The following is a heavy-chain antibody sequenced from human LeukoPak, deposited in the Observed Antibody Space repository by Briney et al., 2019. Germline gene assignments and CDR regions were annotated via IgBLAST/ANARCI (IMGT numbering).Heavy chain of an antibody. V-gene: IGHV3-23*01. CDR2: ITGSGDNT. J-gene: IGHJ4*02. Sequence: GGSLRLSCAASGFTFNTYGMSWVRQAPGKGLEWVSGITGSGDNTYYTDSLKGRFTISRDNSKNTLFLQMSSLRADDTAVYYCAKDRVTTVTTFFSQSDYWGQGTLVTVSS. D-gene: IGHD4-11*01. CDR3: AKDRVTTVTTFFSQSDY. CDR1: GFTFNTYG.